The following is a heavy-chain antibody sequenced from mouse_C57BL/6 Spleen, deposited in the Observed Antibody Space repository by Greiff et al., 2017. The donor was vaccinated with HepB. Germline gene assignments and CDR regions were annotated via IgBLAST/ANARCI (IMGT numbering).Heavy chain of an antibody. J-gene: IGHJ3*01. CDR1: GFTFSSYA. CDR2: ISSGGDYT. CDR3: TRRGDGYYECAY. V-gene: IGHV5-9-1*02. Sequence: EVQLVESGEGLVKPGGSLKLSCAASGFTFSSYAMSWVRQTPEKRLEWVAYISSGGDYTYYADTVKGRFTISRDNARNTLYLQMSSLKSEDTAMYYCTRRGDGYYECAYWGQGTLVTVSA. D-gene: IGHD2-3*01.